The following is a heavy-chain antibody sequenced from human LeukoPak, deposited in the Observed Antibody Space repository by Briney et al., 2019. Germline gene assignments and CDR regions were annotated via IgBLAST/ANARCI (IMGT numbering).Heavy chain of an antibody. CDR3: AELVHSVVVVAGGFDS. V-gene: IGHV3-23*01. CDR2: MSFSGYNT. CDR1: GFTFGDYG. D-gene: IGHD2-15*01. J-gene: IGHJ4*02. Sequence: QPWGSLRLSCAASGFTFGDYGMTWVRQAPGKRLEWVSGMSFSGYNTYYVDSVKGRFTISRDNSKSTLYLQMNSLRAEDTAVYYCAELVHSVVVVAGGFDSWGQGTLVTVSS.